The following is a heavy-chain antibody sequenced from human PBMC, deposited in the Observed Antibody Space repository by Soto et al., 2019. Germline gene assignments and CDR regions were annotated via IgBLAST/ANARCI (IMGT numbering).Heavy chain of an antibody. CDR2: IYYSGST. CDR3: ARGGNDFWSGYYDY. J-gene: IGHJ4*02. CDR1: GGSISSGGYS. V-gene: IGHV4-30-2*01. D-gene: IGHD3-3*01. Sequence: QLQLQESGSGLVKPSQTLSLTCAVSGGSISSGGYSWSWIRQPPGKGLEWIGYIYYSGSTYYNPCLKSRFTISVDRSKNQFSLKLRSVNAADTAVYYCARGGNDFWSGYYDYWGQGTLVTVSS.